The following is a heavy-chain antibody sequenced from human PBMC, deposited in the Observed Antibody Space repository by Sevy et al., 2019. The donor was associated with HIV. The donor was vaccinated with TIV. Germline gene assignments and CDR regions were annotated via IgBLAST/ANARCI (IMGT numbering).Heavy chain of an antibody. J-gene: IGHJ3*02. V-gene: IGHV3-33*01. D-gene: IGHD3-22*01. CDR2: IWYDGSNK. Sequence: GGSLRLSRAASGFTFSSYGMHWVRQAPGKGLEWEAVIWYDGSNKYYADSVKGRFTISRDNSKNTLYLQMNSLRAEDTAVYYCAREGPEGYYYDSSGYYGRAFDIWGQGTMVTVSS. CDR3: AREGPEGYYYDSSGYYGRAFDI. CDR1: GFTFSSYG.